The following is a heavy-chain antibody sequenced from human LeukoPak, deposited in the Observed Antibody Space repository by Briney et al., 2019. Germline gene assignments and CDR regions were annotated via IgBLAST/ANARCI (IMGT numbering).Heavy chain of an antibody. J-gene: IGHJ4*02. Sequence: GGSLRLSCAASGFTFRSYAMSWVRQSPGKGLEWVSAIGGSGGTTDYADSVKGRFTISRDNSKNTLYLQMNSLRAEDTAVYYCSKDRGGSYGDFFDYWGQGTLVTVSS. D-gene: IGHD1-26*01. CDR2: IGGSGGTT. V-gene: IGHV3-23*01. CDR1: GFTFRSYA. CDR3: SKDRGGSYGDFFDY.